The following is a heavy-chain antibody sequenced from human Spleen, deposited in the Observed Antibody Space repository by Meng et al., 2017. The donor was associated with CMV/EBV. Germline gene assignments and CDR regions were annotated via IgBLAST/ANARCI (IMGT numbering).Heavy chain of an antibody. CDR1: GFTFGDYG. CDR3: ARPLLNLWEREGSFDV. V-gene: IGHV3-20*04. Sequence: GGSLRLSCAASGFTFGDYGMSWVRQAPGKGLEWVADINWNGGSTGYADSVKGRFTISRDKVKNSVYLQMDSLRAEDTALYYCARPLLNLWEREGSFDVWGQGTRVTVSS. CDR2: INWNGGST. D-gene: IGHD1-26*01. J-gene: IGHJ3*01.